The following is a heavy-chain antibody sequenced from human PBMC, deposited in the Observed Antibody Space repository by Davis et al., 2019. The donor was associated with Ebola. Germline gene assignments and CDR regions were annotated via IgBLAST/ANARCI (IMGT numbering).Heavy chain of an antibody. J-gene: IGHJ3*02. D-gene: IGHD2-15*01. CDR2: IYYSGST. Sequence: MPSETLSLSCTVSGGSISSYYWSWIRQPPGKGLEWIGYIYYSGSTNSNPSLKSRVTISVDTSKNQFSLKLSSVTAADTAVYYCAAADIVVVVDGTSYPHAFDTWGQGTVVTVSS. CDR1: GGSISSYY. V-gene: IGHV4-59*08. CDR3: AAADIVVVVDGTSYPHAFDT.